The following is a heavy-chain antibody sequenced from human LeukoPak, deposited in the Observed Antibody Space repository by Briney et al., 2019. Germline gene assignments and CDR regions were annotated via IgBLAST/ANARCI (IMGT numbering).Heavy chain of an antibody. CDR1: GGSISSYY. D-gene: IGHD2-15*01. CDR3: ARGGRYGMDV. V-gene: IGHV4-59*01. J-gene: IGHJ6*02. Sequence: PSETLSLTCTVSGGSISSYYWSWTRQPPGKGLEWIGYIYYSGGTNYNPSLKSRVTISVDTSKNQFSLKLSSVTAADTAVYYCARGGRYGMDVWGQGTTVTVSS. CDR2: IYYSGGT.